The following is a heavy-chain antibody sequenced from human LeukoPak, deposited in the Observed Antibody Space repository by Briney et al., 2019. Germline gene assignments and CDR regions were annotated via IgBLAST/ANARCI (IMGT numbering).Heavy chain of an antibody. CDR3: ASGPGGDYYDSSGYYYV. D-gene: IGHD3-22*01. V-gene: IGHV1-69*05. CDR1: GGTFSSYA. CDR2: IIPIFGTA. J-gene: IGHJ4*02. Sequence: ASVKASCKASGGTFSSYAISWVRQAPGQGLGWMGGIIPIFGTANYAQKFQGRVTITTDESTSTAYMELSSLRSEDTAVYYCASGPGGDYYDSSGYYYVWGQGTLVTVSS.